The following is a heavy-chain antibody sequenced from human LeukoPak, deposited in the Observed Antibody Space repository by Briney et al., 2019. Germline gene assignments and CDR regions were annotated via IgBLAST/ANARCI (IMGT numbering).Heavy chain of an antibody. V-gene: IGHV4-34*01. CDR2: INHSGST. J-gene: IGHJ6*03. CDR1: GGSFSGYY. CDR3: ARRGYYYYMDV. D-gene: IGHD3-10*01. Sequence: PSETLSLTCAVYGGSFSGYYWSWIRQPPGKGLEWIGEINHSGSTNYNPSLKSRVTISVDTSKNQFSLKLSSVTAADTAAYYCARRGYYYYMDVWGKGTTVTVSS.